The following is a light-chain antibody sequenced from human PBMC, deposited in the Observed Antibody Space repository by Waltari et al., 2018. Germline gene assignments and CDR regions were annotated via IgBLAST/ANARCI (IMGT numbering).Light chain of an antibody. V-gene: IGLV3-21*04. Sequence: SYVLTQPPSVSVAPGKTARITCGGNNIGSKSVHWYQQKPGQAPVLVIYDDSDRPSGIPERISGSNSGNTATLTISRVEAGDEADYYCQVWGSSSDHHYVFGTGTKVTVL. CDR2: DDS. CDR3: QVWGSSSDHHYV. J-gene: IGLJ1*01. CDR1: NIGSKS.